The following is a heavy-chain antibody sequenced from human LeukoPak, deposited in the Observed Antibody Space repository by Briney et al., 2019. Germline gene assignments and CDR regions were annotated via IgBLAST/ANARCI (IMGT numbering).Heavy chain of an antibody. CDR2: MYPGGSDI. CDR3: ASRAGSYYPFDS. J-gene: IGHJ4*02. D-gene: IGHD1-26*01. V-gene: IGHV5-51*01. CDR1: GYRFSNYY. Sequence: GESLKISCKGSGYRFSNYYIDWVRQMPGKGLEWMGVMYPGGSDIRYSPSFQGQVTISADKSIDTAYLQWSSLKASDSAMYYCASRAGSYYPFDSWGQETLVTVSS.